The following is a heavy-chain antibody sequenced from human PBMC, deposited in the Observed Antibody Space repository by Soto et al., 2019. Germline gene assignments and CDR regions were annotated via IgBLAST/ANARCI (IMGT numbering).Heavy chain of an antibody. D-gene: IGHD3-3*01. CDR2: IYYSGST. Sequence: SETLSLTCTVSGGSISSSSYYWGWIGQPPGKGLEWIGSIYYSGSTYYNPSLKSRVTISVDTSKNQFSLKLSSVTAADTAVYYCASVTVAYYDFWSGYYSVDAFDIWGQGTMVTVSS. V-gene: IGHV4-39*01. CDR1: GGSISSSSYY. CDR3: ASVTVAYYDFWSGYYSVDAFDI. J-gene: IGHJ3*02.